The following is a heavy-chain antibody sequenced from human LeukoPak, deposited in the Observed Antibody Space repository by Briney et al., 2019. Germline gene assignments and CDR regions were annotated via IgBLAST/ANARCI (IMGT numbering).Heavy chain of an antibody. V-gene: IGHV3-23*01. J-gene: IGHJ4*02. CDR1: GFTFTSYA. D-gene: IGHD5-24*01. Sequence: PRGSLRLSCATSGFTFTSYALGWVRQAPGKGLEWVSLISGSGGSRYYGDSVKGRFTISRDNSKNLVYLEMNSLRAGDTAVYYCAKGGEDSGYNSHFDYWGQGTLVIVSS. CDR2: ISGSGGSR. CDR3: AKGGEDSGYNSHFDY.